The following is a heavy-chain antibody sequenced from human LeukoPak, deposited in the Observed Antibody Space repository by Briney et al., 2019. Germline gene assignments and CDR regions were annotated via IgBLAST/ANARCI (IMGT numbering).Heavy chain of an antibody. CDR1: GGSISSSSYY. D-gene: IGHD3-16*01. J-gene: IGHJ3*02. V-gene: IGHV4-61*01. CDR2: IYYSGST. CDR3: ARDPARGEGATGAFDI. Sequence: PSETLSLTCTVSGGSISSSSYYWGWIRQPPGKGLEWIGYIYYSGSTNYNPSLRSRVTISVDTSKNQFSLKLSSVTAADTAVYYCARDPARGEGATGAFDIWGQGTMVTVSS.